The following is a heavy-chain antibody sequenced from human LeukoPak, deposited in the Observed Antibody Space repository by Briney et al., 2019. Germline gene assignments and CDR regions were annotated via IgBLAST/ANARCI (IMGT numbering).Heavy chain of an antibody. Sequence: SETLSLTCTVSGGSISSYYWSWIRQPPGKGLEWIGYIYYSGSTNYNPSLKSRVTISVDTSKNQFPLKLSSVTAADTAVYYCARVGSSGWYFGGFEYWGQGTLVTVSS. CDR3: ARVGSSGWYFGGFEY. J-gene: IGHJ4*02. CDR1: GGSISSYY. CDR2: IYYSGST. V-gene: IGHV4-59*01. D-gene: IGHD6-19*01.